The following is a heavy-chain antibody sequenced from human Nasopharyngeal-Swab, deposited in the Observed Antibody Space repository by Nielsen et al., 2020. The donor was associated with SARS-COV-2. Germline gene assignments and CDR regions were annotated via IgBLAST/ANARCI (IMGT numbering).Heavy chain of an antibody. V-gene: IGHV3-11*04. D-gene: IGHD5-12*01. CDR3: AREGVDSASDYSEPFDI. J-gene: IGHJ3*02. Sequence: GESLKISCAASGFLVRNDYMGWVRQTPGKGLEWVSTITAGGSTKFYADSLKGRFIISRDNAKNSLYLQMNSLRAEDTAVYYCAREGVDSASDYSEPFDIWGQGTMVTVSS. CDR2: ITAGGSTK. CDR1: GFLVRNDY.